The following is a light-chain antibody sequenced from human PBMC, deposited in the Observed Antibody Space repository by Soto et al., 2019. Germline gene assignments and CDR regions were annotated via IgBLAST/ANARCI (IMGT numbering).Light chain of an antibody. CDR2: LNSDGSH. V-gene: IGLV4-69*01. CDR3: QNWGTGIVI. J-gene: IGLJ2*01. CDR1: SGHSSYA. Sequence: QPVLTQSPSASASLGASVKLTCTLSSGHSSYAIAWHQQQPEKGPRYLMKLNSDGSHSTGDGIPDRFSGSSSGAERYLTISGLQSEDAADYYCQNWGTGIVIFGGGTKLTVL.